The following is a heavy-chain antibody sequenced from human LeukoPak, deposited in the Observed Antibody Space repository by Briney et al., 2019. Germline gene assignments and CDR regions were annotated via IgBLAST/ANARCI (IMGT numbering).Heavy chain of an antibody. CDR1: GFTFSSYS. D-gene: IGHD2-15*01. V-gene: IGHV3-21*01. J-gene: IGHJ6*02. CDR3: AREGYCSGGSCYSGGYYYGMDV. Sequence: GGSLRLSCAASGFTFSSYSMNWVRQAPGKGLEWVSSISSSSSYIYYADSVKGRFTISRDNAKNPLYLQMNSLRAEDTAVYYCAREGYCSGGSCYSGGYYYGMDVWGQGTTVTVSS. CDR2: ISSSSSYI.